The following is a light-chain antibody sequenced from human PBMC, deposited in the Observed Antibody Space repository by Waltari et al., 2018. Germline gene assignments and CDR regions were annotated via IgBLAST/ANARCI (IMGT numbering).Light chain of an antibody. Sequence: QSALTQPASVSGSPGQSITISCTGTNNAIGSYNLVSWYPQHPGKAPKVIIFEVNKRPSGVSNRFSGSKSGNTASLTVSGLHPEDEADYYCCSYAGTPRVVFGGGTKLTGL. CDR1: NNAIGSYNL. J-gene: IGLJ2*01. CDR2: EVN. V-gene: IGLV2-23*02. CDR3: CSYAGTPRVV.